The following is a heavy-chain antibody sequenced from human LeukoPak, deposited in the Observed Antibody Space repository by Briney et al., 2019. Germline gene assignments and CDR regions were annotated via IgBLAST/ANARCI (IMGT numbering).Heavy chain of an antibody. Sequence: TETLSLTCTVSGCSISSSSYYWGWIRQPPGKGLVWIMSIYYSGSTYYNPSLKSRVTISVDTSKNQFSLKLSSVPAADTAVYYCARQRTAGAYHFDNWGQGTLVTVSS. CDR1: GCSISSSSYY. J-gene: IGHJ4*02. CDR2: IYYSGST. V-gene: IGHV4-39*01. D-gene: IGHD4-17*01. CDR3: ARQRTAGAYHFDN.